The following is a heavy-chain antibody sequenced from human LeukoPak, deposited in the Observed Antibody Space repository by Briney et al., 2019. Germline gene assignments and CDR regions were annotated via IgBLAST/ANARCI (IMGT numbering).Heavy chain of an antibody. CDR3: ARGRVNTAYWYFDL. Sequence: SETLSLTCTVSGGSISSGDYYWSWIRQPPGKGLEWIGYIYYSGSTYYNPSLKSRVTISVDTSKNQFSLKLSSVTAADTAVYYCARGRVNTAYWYFDLWGRGTLVTVSS. CDR2: IYYSGST. D-gene: IGHD3-22*01. J-gene: IGHJ2*01. CDR1: GGSISSGDYY. V-gene: IGHV4-30-4*01.